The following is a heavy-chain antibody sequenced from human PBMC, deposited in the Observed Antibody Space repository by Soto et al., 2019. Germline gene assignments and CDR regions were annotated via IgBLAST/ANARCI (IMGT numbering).Heavy chain of an antibody. V-gene: IGHV3-21*01. D-gene: IGHD4-17*01. CDR3: ARDRTTVTNGYFDP. CDR2: ITSSSIYI. J-gene: IGHJ5*02. CDR1: GFIFSDYS. Sequence: GGSLRLSCAASGFIFSDYSMNWVRQAPGKGLEWISSITSSSIYIYYADSVRDRFTISRDNAKNSLYLQMNSLRAEGTAVYYCARDRTTVTNGYFDPWGQGTLVT.